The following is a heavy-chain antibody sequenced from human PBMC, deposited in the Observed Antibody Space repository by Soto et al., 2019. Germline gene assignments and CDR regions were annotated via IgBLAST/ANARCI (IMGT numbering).Heavy chain of an antibody. V-gene: IGHV3-7*01. CDR2: IKQDESEK. J-gene: IGHJ4*02. CDR3: VRDVAFDYVN. Sequence: EVQLVESGGGLVQPGGSLRISCTVSGFSFSSYWMSWVRQAPGKGLEWVASIKQDESEKYYVDSVKGRFTISRDNVDGSLFLQMNSLSADDTAVYFCVRDVAFDYVNWGQGTLVTVSS. D-gene: IGHD3-16*01. CDR1: GFSFSSYW.